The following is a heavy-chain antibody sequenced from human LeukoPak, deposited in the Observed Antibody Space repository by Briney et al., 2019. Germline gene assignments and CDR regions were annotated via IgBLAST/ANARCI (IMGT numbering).Heavy chain of an antibody. Sequence: GASVKVSCKASGYTFTGYYVHWVRQAPGQGLEWMGWINPNSGGTNYARNFQGRVTMTRDTSISTAYMELSRLTSDDTAVYYCARAYWGRDAFDIWGQGTMVTVSS. D-gene: IGHD2-8*02. CDR3: ARAYWGRDAFDI. V-gene: IGHV1-2*02. CDR1: GYTFTGYY. J-gene: IGHJ3*02. CDR2: INPNSGGT.